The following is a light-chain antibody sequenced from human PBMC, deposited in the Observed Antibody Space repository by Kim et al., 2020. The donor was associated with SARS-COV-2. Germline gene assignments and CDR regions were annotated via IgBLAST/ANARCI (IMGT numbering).Light chain of an antibody. CDR3: QQYGNSRT. CDR1: QTVSRNQ. CDR2: GAS. J-gene: IGKJ1*01. V-gene: IGKV3-20*01. Sequence: EIVLTQSPGTLSLSPGERATLSCRASQTVSRNQLAWYQQKPGHAPRLLIYGASSRATGIPDRFSGRGSGTDFSLTISRLEPEDCAVYYCQQYGNSRTFGQGTKVDIK.